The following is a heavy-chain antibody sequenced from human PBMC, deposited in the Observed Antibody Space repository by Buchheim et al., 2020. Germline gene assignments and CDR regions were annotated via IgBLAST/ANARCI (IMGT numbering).Heavy chain of an antibody. Sequence: QVQLVQSGAEVKKPGASVKVSCKASGYTFTGYYMHWVRQAPGQGLEWMGWINPNSGGTNYAQKFQGWVTMTRDTSISTAYVELSRLRSDDTAVYYCARSVVAATLANYYYYYGMDVWGQGTT. V-gene: IGHV1-2*04. J-gene: IGHJ6*02. D-gene: IGHD2-15*01. CDR3: ARSVVAATLANYYYYYGMDV. CDR2: INPNSGGT. CDR1: GYTFTGYY.